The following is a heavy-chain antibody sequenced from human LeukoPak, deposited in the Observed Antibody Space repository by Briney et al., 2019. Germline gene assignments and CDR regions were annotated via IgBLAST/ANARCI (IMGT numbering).Heavy chain of an antibody. CDR3: VRQRGDILTGYYMPRGFDY. CDR2: ISSSGSTI. D-gene: IGHD3-9*01. V-gene: IGHV3-48*03. J-gene: IGHJ4*02. CDR1: GFTFSSYE. Sequence: PGGSLRLSCAASGFTFSSYEMTWVRQAPGKGLEWVSYISSSGSTIYYADSVKGRFTISRDNAKNSLYLQMNSLRAEDTAVYYCVRQRGDILTGYYMPRGFDYWGQGTLVTVSS.